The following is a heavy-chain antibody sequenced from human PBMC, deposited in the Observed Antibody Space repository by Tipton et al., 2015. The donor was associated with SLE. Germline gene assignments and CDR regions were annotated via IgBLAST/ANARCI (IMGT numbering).Heavy chain of an antibody. CDR2: IYYSGST. V-gene: IGHV4-34*01. J-gene: IGHJ3*02. Sequence: TLSLTCAVYGGSFSGYYWSWIRQPPGKGLEWIGSIYYSGSTYYNPSLKSRVTISVDTSKNQFSLKLSSVTAADTAVYYCARVPDAFDIWGQGTMVTVSS. CDR1: GGSFSGYY. CDR3: ARVPDAFDI.